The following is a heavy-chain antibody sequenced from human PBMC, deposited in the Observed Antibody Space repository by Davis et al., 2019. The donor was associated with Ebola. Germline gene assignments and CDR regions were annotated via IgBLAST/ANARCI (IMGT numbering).Heavy chain of an antibody. CDR2: INHSGAT. CDR1: GGSMNNFY. J-gene: IGHJ4*02. V-gene: IGHV4-34*01. CDR3: ATTPRYSSHGAYFDY. Sequence: SETLSLTCTVSGGSMNNFYWSWIRQPPGKGLELRGLEWIGDINHSGATNYNPSLKSRVGMSVDTSKNQFSLKLNSVTAADTAMYYCATTPRYSSHGAYFDYWGQGTLVTVSS. D-gene: IGHD4-11*01.